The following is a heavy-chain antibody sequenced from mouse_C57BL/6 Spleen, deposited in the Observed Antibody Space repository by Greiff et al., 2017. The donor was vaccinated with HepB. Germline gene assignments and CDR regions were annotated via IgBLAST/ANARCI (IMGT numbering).Heavy chain of an antibody. V-gene: IGHV14-3*01. D-gene: IGHD1-1*01. CDR3: ARSSAKFITTVVAPDY. Sequence: EVQLQESVAELVRPGASVKLSCTASGFNIKNTYMHWVKQRPEQGLEWIGRIDPANGNTKYAPKFQGKATITADTSSNTAYLQLSSLTSEDTAIYYCARSSAKFITTVVAPDYWGQGTTLTVSS. CDR1: GFNIKNTY. CDR2: IDPANGNT. J-gene: IGHJ2*01.